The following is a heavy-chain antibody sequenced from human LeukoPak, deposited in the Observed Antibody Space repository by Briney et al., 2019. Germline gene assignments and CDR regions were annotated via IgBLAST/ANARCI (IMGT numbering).Heavy chain of an antibody. V-gene: IGHV4-30-4*01. CDR1: GGSISSGDYY. CDR2: MYYSGST. D-gene: IGHD3-22*01. Sequence: SQTLSLTCTVSGGSISSGDYYWSWIRQPPGKGLEWIAYMYYSGSTCYNPSLKSRVTMSADTSKNQLSLKLSSVTAADTAVYYCARPYYYDSRIDPWGQGILVAVSS. J-gene: IGHJ5*02. CDR3: ARPYYYDSRIDP.